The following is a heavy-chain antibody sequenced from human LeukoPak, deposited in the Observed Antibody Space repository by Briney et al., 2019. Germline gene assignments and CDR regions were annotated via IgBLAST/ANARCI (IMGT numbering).Heavy chain of an antibody. J-gene: IGHJ3*02. CDR2: IVVGSGNT. CDR3: AADRYGDYGDAFDI. Sequence: SVKVSCKASGFTFTSSAMQWVRQARGQRLEWIGWIVVGSGNTNYAQEFQERVTITRDMSTSTAYMELSSLRSEDTAVYYCAADRYGDYGDAFDIWGQGTMVTVSS. CDR1: GFTFTSSA. V-gene: IGHV1-58*02. D-gene: IGHD4-17*01.